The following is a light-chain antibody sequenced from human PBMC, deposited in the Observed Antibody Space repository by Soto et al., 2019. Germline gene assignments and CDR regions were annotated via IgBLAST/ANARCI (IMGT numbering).Light chain of an antibody. J-gene: IGLJ1*01. CDR3: TSFRPVSTYV. CDR2: DVG. CDR1: SSDIGGYNF. Sequence: QSALTQPASVSGSPGQSITIACTGTSSDIGGYNFVSWYQQHPGKAPKLLIYDVGNRPSGVSNRFSGSKSGNTASLTISGRQAEDGAHYYCTSFRPVSTYVFGTGTKVTFL. V-gene: IGLV2-14*01.